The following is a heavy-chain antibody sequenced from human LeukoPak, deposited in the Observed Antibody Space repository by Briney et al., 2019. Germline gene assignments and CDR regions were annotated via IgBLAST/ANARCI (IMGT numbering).Heavy chain of an antibody. CDR3: ARGDWYYYYYYMDV. J-gene: IGHJ6*03. D-gene: IGHD3/OR15-3a*01. Sequence: SSETLSLTCTVSGGSISSYHWSWIRQPPGKGLEWIGYIYYTGSTNYNPSLKSRVTISVDTSKNQFSLKLSSVTAADTAVYYCARGDWYYYYYYMDVWGKGTTVTISS. V-gene: IGHV4-59*01. CDR2: IYYTGST. CDR1: GGSISSYH.